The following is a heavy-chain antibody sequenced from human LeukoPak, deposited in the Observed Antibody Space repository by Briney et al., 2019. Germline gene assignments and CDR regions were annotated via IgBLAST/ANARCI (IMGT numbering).Heavy chain of an antibody. J-gene: IGHJ2*01. Sequence: SETLSLTCTVSGGSISSSSYYWGWIRQPPGKGLEWIGSIYYSGSTYYNPSLKSRVTISVDTSKNQFSLKLSSVTAADTAVYYCARAIAAAGTWYFDLWGRGTLVTVSS. CDR3: ARAIAAAGTWYFDL. CDR1: GGSISSSSYY. D-gene: IGHD6-13*01. V-gene: IGHV4-39*07. CDR2: IYYSGST.